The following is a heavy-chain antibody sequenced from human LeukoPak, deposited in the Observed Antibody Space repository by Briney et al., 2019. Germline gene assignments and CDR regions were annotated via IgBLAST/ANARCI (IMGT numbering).Heavy chain of an antibody. CDR3: ARVQVGATTDFDY. D-gene: IGHD1-26*01. J-gene: IGHJ4*02. CDR1: GFTVSSNY. CDR2: IYSGGST. Sequence: GGSLRLSCAASGFTVSSNYMSWVRQAPGKGLEWVSVIYSGGSTYYADSVKGRFTTSRDNSKNTLYLQMNSLRAEDTAVYYCARVQVGATTDFDYWGQGTLVTVSS. V-gene: IGHV3-66*01.